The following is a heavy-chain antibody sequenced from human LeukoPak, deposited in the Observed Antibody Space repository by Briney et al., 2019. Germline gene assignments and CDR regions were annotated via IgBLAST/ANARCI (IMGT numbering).Heavy chain of an antibody. V-gene: IGHV6-1*01. CDR1: GDSVSSNSAA. CDR3: ARVVVVAANHYYYYMDV. Sequence: SQTLSLTCAISGDSVSSNSAAWNWIRQSPSRGLEWLGRTYYRSKWYNDYAVSVKSRITINPDTSKNQFSLQLNSVTPEDTAVYYCARVVVVAANHYYYYMDVWGKGTTVTISS. D-gene: IGHD2-15*01. CDR2: TYYRSKWYN. J-gene: IGHJ6*03.